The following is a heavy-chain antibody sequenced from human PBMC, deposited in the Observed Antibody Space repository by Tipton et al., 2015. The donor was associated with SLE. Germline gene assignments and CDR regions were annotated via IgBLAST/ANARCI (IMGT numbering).Heavy chain of an antibody. CDR2: IHPGDSET. J-gene: IGHJ4*02. D-gene: IGHD1-1*01. Sequence: VQLVQSGAEVKKPGESLKISCKGSGYSFGSYWIAWVRQMPGKGLEWMGRIHPGDSETGYSPSFQGQVTISADKSISTAFLQWSSLKASDTAMYYCAVRGGVGQQQLDHFEYWGRGTLVSVSS. CDR3: AVRGGVGQQQLDHFEY. CDR1: GYSFGSYW. V-gene: IGHV5-51*01.